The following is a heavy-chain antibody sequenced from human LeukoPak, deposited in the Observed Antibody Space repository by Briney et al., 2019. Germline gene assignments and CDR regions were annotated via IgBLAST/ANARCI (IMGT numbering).Heavy chain of an antibody. D-gene: IGHD4-17*01. CDR1: GFTFDDYA. CDR3: AKDSGRTTVTTFHY. CDR2: ISWNSGSI. V-gene: IGHV3-9*01. J-gene: IGHJ4*02. Sequence: GGSLRLSCAASGFTFDDYAMYWVRQAPGKGLEWVSGISWNSGSIGYADSVKGRFTISRDNAKNSLYLQMNSLRAEDTALYYCAKDSGRTTVTTFHYWGQGTLVTVSS.